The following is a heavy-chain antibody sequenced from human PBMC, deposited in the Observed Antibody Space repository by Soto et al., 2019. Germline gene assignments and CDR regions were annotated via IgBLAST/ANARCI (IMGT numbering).Heavy chain of an antibody. CDR1: GGTFSSYA. CDR3: AREMVAGTYYYYYGMDA. Sequence: SVKVSCKASGGTFSSYAISWVRQAPGQGLEWMGGIIPIFGTANYAQKFQGRVTITADESTSTAYMELSSLRSEDTAVYYCAREMVAGTYYYYYGMDAWGQGTTVTVSS. J-gene: IGHJ6*02. CDR2: IIPIFGTA. V-gene: IGHV1-69*13. D-gene: IGHD6-19*01.